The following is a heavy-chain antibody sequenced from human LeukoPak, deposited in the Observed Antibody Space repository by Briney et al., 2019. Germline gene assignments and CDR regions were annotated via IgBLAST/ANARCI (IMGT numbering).Heavy chain of an antibody. Sequence: SETLSLTCTVSGASITGYFWNCIRQPPGKELGWSGYISSGGSTNYIPSLKSRVTISIGTSKNQFSLKLTSATAADTAVYYCARGDNYKSTLFDYWGQGTLVTVSS. D-gene: IGHD5-24*01. CDR1: GASITGYF. CDR3: ARGDNYKSTLFDY. V-gene: IGHV4-59*01. CDR2: ISSGGST. J-gene: IGHJ4*02.